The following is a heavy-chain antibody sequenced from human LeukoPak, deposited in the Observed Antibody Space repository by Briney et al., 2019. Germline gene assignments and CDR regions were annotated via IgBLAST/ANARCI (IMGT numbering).Heavy chain of an antibody. J-gene: IGHJ4*02. CDR2: ISDSGGAT. V-gene: IGHV3-23*01. Sequence: GGSLRLSCAASGFTFASYAMSWVRQAPGKGLEWVSAISDSGGATYYADSVMGRSTISRDKSNNTLYLQMNSLRAEDTAVYYCATGGRSGVAFESWGQGTLVTVSS. D-gene: IGHD2-15*01. CDR3: ATGGRSGVAFES. CDR1: GFTFASYA.